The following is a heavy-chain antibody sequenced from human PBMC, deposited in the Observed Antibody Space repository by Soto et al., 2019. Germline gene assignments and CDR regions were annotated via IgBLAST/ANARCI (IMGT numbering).Heavy chain of an antibody. V-gene: IGHV1-18*01. CDR3: ARDRGYNWNYGWFDP. Sequence: QVQLVQSGAEVKKPGASVKVSCKASGYTFTCYGISWVRQAPGQGLEWMGRISPYNGNTNYAQKLQGRVTMTTDTSTSTAYMELRSLRSDDTAVYYCARDRGYNWNYGWFDPWGQGTLVTVSS. J-gene: IGHJ5*02. CDR2: ISPYNGNT. CDR1: GYTFTCYG. D-gene: IGHD1-7*01.